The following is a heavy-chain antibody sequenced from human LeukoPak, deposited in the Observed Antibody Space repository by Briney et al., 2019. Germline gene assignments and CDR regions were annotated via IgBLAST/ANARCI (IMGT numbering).Heavy chain of an antibody. CDR1: GYSFPIYW. Sequence: GESLKISCKGSGYSFPIYWIAWVRPMAGKGLEWMGIIYPGDSNVSYSPSFQGQVTISADKSVTTAYLQWSSLKASDTAMYFCARLNGGANLLGDSLDIWGQGTMVTVSS. V-gene: IGHV5-51*01. CDR3: ARLNGGANLLGDSLDI. CDR2: IYPGDSNV. J-gene: IGHJ3*02. D-gene: IGHD4/OR15-4a*01.